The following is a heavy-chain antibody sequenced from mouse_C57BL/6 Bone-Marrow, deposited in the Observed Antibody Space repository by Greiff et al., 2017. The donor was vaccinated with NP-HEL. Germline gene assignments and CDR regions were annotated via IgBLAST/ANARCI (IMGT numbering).Heavy chain of an antibody. CDR3: SKAYCCGSGEDYFDY. J-gene: IGHJ2*01. CDR1: GYTFTSYR. V-gene: IGHV1-4*01. D-gene: IGHD1-1*01. CDR2: INPCSGYT. Sequence: QVQLQQSGAELVRPGASVKMSCKASGYTFTSYRMHWVKQRPGQGLEWIGYINPCSGYTKYNQKFKDKATLTADKSSSTAYMQLSSLTSEDSAVYYCSKAYCCGSGEDYFDYWGQGTALTVSS.